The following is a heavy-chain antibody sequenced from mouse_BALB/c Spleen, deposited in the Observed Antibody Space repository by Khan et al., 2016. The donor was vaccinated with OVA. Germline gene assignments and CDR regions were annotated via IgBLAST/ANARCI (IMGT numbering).Heavy chain of an antibody. Sequence: EVQLQQSGPELVKPGASVKISCKPSGYTFIEYTLHWVKQSPGQSLEWIGVINPNNGVTSYNQHFKGKATLTVDKSSSTAYMEFRSLTSEDSAVYYGARDAGRYWGQGTSVTVSA. V-gene: IGHV1-18*01. CDR3: ARDAGRY. D-gene: IGHD3-3*01. J-gene: IGHJ4*01. CDR2: INPNNGVT. CDR1: GYTFIEYT.